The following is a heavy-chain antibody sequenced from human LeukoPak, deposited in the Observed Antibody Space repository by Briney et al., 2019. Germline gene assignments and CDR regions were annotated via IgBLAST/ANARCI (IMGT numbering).Heavy chain of an antibody. CDR1: GFTFDDYA. D-gene: IGHD2-15*01. Sequence: QAGGSLRLSCAASGFTFDDYAMHWVRQAPGKGLEWVSGISWNSGSIGYADSVKGRFTISRDNAKNSLYLQMNSLRAEDTALYYCAKDISVVVDNGYYYGMDVWGQGTTVTVSS. CDR3: AKDISVVVDNGYYYGMDV. CDR2: ISWNSGSI. J-gene: IGHJ6*02. V-gene: IGHV3-9*01.